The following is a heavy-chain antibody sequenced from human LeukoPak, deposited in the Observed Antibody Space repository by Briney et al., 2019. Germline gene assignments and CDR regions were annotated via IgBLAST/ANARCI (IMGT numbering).Heavy chain of an antibody. D-gene: IGHD4-11*01. CDR1: GVSFSGYY. V-gene: IGHV4-34*01. J-gene: IGHJ5*02. CDR2: INHSGST. CDR3: ARHEHDHSNYDWFDP. Sequence: SETLSLTCAVYGVSFSGYYWSWIRQTPGKGLEWIGEINHSGSTYYNPSLKSRVTISVDTSKNQFSLKLSSVTAADTAVYYCARHEHDHSNYDWFDPWGQGTLVTVPS.